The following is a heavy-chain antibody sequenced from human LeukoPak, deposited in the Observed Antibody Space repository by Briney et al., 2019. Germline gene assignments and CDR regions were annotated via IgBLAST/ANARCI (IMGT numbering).Heavy chain of an antibody. Sequence: GGSLRLSCAAFGFNYSSYTMNWVRQAPGMGLEWLSYISATRDITYYADSVKGRYTISRDNAKNSLYLQMNNLRAGDTAVYYCVRGSLASGVVVYYYYYLDVWGKGTTVTVSS. CDR2: ISATRDIT. CDR3: VRGSLASGVVVYYYYYLDV. CDR1: GFNYSSYT. D-gene: IGHD3-3*01. V-gene: IGHV3-48*01. J-gene: IGHJ6*03.